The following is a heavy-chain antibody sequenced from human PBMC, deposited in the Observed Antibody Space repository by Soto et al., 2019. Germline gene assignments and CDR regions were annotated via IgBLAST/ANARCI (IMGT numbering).Heavy chain of an antibody. CDR2: IIPILGIA. CDR3: ASDRGIVVVPATTATYYYFEY. V-gene: IGHV1-69*02. J-gene: IGHJ4*02. Sequence: SVKVSCKASGGTFSSYTISWVRQAPGQGLEWMGRIIPILGIANYAQKFQGRVTITADKSTSTAYMELSSLRSEDTAVYYCASDRGIVVVPATTATYYYFEYWGQGTLVTVSS. CDR1: GGTFSSYT. D-gene: IGHD2-2*01.